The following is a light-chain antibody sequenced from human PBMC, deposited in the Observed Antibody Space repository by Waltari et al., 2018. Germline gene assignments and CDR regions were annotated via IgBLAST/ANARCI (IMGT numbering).Light chain of an antibody. V-gene: IGLV3-21*04. Sequence: SYVLTQPPSVSVAPGETASVTCGGDSIGSKSVHWYQQKPGQAPVLVIYYDSARPSWSPEGFSGSNSGDTATLILIRVEVGDEADYYCQVWDGNNDVGVFGGGTKLTVL. CDR3: QVWDGNNDVGV. J-gene: IGLJ3*02. CDR2: YDS. CDR1: SIGSKS.